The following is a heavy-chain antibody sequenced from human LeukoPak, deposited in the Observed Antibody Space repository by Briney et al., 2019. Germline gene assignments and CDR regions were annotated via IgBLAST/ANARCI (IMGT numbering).Heavy chain of an antibody. D-gene: IGHD4-17*01. CDR1: GYTFTGYY. CDR3: ARDLGDYGNDY. V-gene: IGHV1-2*04. J-gene: IGHJ4*02. CDR2: INPNSGGT. Sequence: ASVKVSCKASGYTFTGYYMHWVRQAPGQGLEWMGWINPNSGGTNYAQKFQGWVTMTRDTSISTAYMELRSLRSDDTAVYYCARDLGDYGNDYWGQGTLVTVSS.